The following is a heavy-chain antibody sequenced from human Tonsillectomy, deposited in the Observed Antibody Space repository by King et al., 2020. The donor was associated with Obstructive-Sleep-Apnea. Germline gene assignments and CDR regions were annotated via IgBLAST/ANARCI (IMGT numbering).Heavy chain of an antibody. CDR1: GFTFSSYA. J-gene: IGHJ6*02. CDR3: AREIRGGSGSYWAQGMDV. CDR2: ISYDGSNK. V-gene: IGHV3-30-3*01. D-gene: IGHD3-10*01. Sequence: HVQLVESGGGVVQPGRSLRLSCAASGFTFSSYAMHWVRQAPGKGLEWVAVISYDGSNKYYADSVKGRFTISRDNSKNTLYLQMNSLRAEDTAVYYCAREIRGGSGSYWAQGMDVWGQGTTVTVSS.